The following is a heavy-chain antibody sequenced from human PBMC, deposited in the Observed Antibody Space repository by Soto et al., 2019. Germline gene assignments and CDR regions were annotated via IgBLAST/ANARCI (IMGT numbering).Heavy chain of an antibody. CDR3: AKSLSASPGSSYAS. V-gene: IGHV3-23*01. D-gene: IGHD5-18*01. CDR1: GFPFSSYA. J-gene: IGHJ5*01. Sequence: EVQLLVSGGGLVQPGGSLRLSCAASGFPFSSYAMSWVRQAPGKGLEWVSGISGSGGITYDADSVKGRSTISRDKSKNSLYLQLNSLTADDTALYYWAKSLSASPGSSYASWGHGTLVTVSS. CDR2: ISGSGGIT.